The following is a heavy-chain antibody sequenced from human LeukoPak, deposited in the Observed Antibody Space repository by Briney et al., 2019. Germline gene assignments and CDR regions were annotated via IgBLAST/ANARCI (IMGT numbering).Heavy chain of an antibody. V-gene: IGHV3-66*01. CDR3: ARESAAAVGKGY. D-gene: IGHD6-13*01. CDR2: IYGGGST. Sequence: GGPLRLSCAASGFTVSSNYMSWVRQAPGKGLEWVSIIYGGGSTFYADSKKGRFIISRDNSKNTLYLQMNSLRVEDTALYYCARESAAAVGKGYWGQGTLVTVSS. J-gene: IGHJ1*01. CDR1: GFTVSSNY.